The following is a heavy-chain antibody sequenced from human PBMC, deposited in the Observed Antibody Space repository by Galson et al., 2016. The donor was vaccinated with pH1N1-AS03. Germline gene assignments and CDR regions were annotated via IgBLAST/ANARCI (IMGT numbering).Heavy chain of an antibody. CDR3: ARDLKWGFGCGLTYVMDV. Sequence: SLRLSCAAFGFTFRIHEMNWVRQAPGKGLEWVAYISDSGGARYHADSVKGRFTISRDNDSKSLYLQMNRLRVEDTAIYYCARDLKWGFGCGLTYVMDVWGQGTTVTVSS. J-gene: IGHJ6*02. V-gene: IGHV3-48*03. D-gene: IGHD2-21*01. CDR2: ISDSGGAR. CDR1: GFTFRIHE.